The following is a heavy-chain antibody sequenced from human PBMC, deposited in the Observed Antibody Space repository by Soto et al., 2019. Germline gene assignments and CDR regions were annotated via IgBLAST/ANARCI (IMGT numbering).Heavy chain of an antibody. Sequence: QVQLVESGGGVVQPGRSLRLSCAASGFTLSNTVMHWVRQAPGKGLEWVAVQWSNENLKAYGDSVKGRFTISRDNSKNTLDLQMNSLRAEDTAVYYCAKETDGFDIWGQGTIVTVSS. CDR1: GFTLSNTV. CDR2: QWSNENLK. CDR3: AKETDGFDI. V-gene: IGHV3-33*06. J-gene: IGHJ3*02.